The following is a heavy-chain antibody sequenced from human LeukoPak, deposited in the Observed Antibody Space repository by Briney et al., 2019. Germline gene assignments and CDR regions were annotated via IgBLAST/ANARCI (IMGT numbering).Heavy chain of an antibody. J-gene: IGHJ6*03. CDR3: ARRNDYVWSKLGDYYYYMDV. D-gene: IGHD3-16*01. Sequence: GGSLRLSCAASGFSFSNYGMNWVRQAPGKGLEWVSGISPSGGITYYTDSVKGRFTISRDNSKNTVSLQMNSLRGEDTAVYYCARRNDYVWSKLGDYYYYMDVWGKGTTVTISS. CDR1: GFSFSNYG. V-gene: IGHV3-23*01. CDR2: ISPSGGIT.